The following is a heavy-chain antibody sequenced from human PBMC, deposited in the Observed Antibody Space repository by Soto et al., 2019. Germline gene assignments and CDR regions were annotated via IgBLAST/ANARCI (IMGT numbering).Heavy chain of an antibody. CDR3: ARAPMGAHDTQYWFDP. CDR1: GGTFSSYA. CDR2: IIPIFGTA. D-gene: IGHD1-26*01. Sequence: SVKVSCKASGGTFSSYAISWVRQAPGQGLKWMGGIIPIFGTANYAQKFQGRVTITADESTSTAYMELSSPRSEDTAVYYCARAPMGAHDTQYWFDPWGQGTLGTVSS. J-gene: IGHJ5*02. V-gene: IGHV1-69*13.